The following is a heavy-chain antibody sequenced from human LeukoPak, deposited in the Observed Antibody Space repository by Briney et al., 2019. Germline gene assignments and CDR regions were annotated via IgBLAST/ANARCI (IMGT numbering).Heavy chain of an antibody. CDR1: GYTFTAYY. V-gene: IGHV1-2*02. CDR3: ASDLWGVGPSLVGYYFDH. CDR2: INPSSGGT. J-gene: IGHJ4*02. D-gene: IGHD1-26*01. Sequence: ASVKVSCKASGYTFTAYYMHWVRQAPGQGLEWMGWINPSSGGTNYAQNFQGRVTMTRDTSMSTAYMEMSRLRSDDTAVYYCASDLWGVGPSLVGYYFDHWGQGTRVTVSS.